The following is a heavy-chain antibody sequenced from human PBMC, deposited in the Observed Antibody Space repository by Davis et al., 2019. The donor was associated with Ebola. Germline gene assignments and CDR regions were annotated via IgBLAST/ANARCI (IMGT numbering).Heavy chain of an antibody. Sequence: HTGGSLRLSCAASGFTFSSYWMHWVRQAPGKGLVWVSRISNDGSSTSYADSVKGRFTISRDNAKNTLYLQMNYLRAEDTAVYYCARDAVYDYVWGSNFDYWGQGTLVTVSS. CDR1: GFTFSSYW. CDR2: ISNDGSST. CDR3: ARDAVYDYVWGSNFDY. J-gene: IGHJ4*02. V-gene: IGHV3-74*01. D-gene: IGHD3-16*01.